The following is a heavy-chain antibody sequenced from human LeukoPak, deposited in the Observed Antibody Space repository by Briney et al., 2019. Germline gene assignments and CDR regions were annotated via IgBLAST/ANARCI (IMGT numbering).Heavy chain of an antibody. CDR1: GYTFTGYY. CDR2: INPNSGGT. V-gene: IGHV1-2*02. CDR3: ARGGADYYYYYMDV. Sequence: GASVKVSCKASGYTFTGYYMHWVRQAPGQGLEWMGWINPNSGGTNYAQKFQGRVTMTRDTSISTAYMELSGLRSDDTAVYYCARGGADYYYYYMDVWGKGTTVTVSS. J-gene: IGHJ6*03. D-gene: IGHD1-26*01.